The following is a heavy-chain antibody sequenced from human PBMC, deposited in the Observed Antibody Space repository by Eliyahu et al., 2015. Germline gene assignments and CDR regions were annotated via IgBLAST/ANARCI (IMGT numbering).Heavy chain of an antibody. CDR3: ARQKSVVGTKAYYGMDV. D-gene: IGHD1-26*01. CDR2: IYYSGST. V-gene: IGHV4-39*01. J-gene: IGHJ6*02. Sequence: QLQLQESGPGLVKPSETLSLTCTVSGGSISSSSYYWGWIRQPPGKGLEWIGSIYYSGSTYYNPSLKSRVTISVDTSKNQFSLKLSSVTAADTAVYYCARQKSVVGTKAYYGMDVWGQGTTVTVSS. CDR1: GGSISSSSYY.